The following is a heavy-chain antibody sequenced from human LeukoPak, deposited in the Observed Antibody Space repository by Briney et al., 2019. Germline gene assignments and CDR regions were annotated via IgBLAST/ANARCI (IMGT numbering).Heavy chain of an antibody. J-gene: IGHJ4*02. Sequence: SETLSLTCTVSGGSISSYYWSWIRQPPGKGLEWIGYIYYSGSTNYNPSLKSRVTISVDTSKNQFSLKLSSVTAADTAVHYCARGLAVAGFWGQGTLVTVSS. D-gene: IGHD6-19*01. CDR3: ARGLAVAGF. CDR2: IYYSGST. V-gene: IGHV4-59*01. CDR1: GGSISSYY.